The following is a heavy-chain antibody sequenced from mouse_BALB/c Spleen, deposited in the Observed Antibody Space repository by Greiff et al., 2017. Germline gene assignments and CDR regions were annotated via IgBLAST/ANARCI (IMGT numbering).Heavy chain of an antibody. Sequence: QLQQPGAELVKPGASVKLSCMASGYSFTGYNMNWVKQSNGKSLEWIGNIDPYYGGTSYNQKFKGKATLTVDKSSSTAYMQLKSLTSEDSAVYYCARESGYAFDYWGQGTTLTVSS. CDR1: GYSFTGYN. CDR3: ARESGYAFDY. CDR2: IDPYYGGT. J-gene: IGHJ2*01. V-gene: IGHV1S135*01. D-gene: IGHD2-2*01.